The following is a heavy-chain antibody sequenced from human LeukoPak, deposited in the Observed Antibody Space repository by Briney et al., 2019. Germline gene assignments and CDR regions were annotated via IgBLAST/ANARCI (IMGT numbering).Heavy chain of an antibody. Sequence: GGSLRLSCAASGFTFSNYAMSWVRQAPGKGLEWVSDISGSGGSTYYADSVKGRFTISRDNSKDTLDLQMNSLRAEDTAVYYCAKHPIVGATGNFDYWGQGTLVTVSS. CDR1: GFTFSNYA. CDR2: ISGSGGST. V-gene: IGHV3-23*01. CDR3: AKHPIVGATGNFDY. D-gene: IGHD1-26*01. J-gene: IGHJ4*02.